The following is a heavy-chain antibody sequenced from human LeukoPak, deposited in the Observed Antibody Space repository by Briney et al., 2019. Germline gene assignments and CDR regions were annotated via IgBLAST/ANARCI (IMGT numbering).Heavy chain of an antibody. D-gene: IGHD6-13*01. CDR1: GYTFTGYY. CDR2: INPNSGGT. Sequence: EASVKVSCKASGYTFTGYYMHWVRQAPGQGLEWMGWINPNSGGTNYAQKFQGRGTMTRETSISTAYMELSRLRSDDRAVYYCARAVYSSSWYGDYWGQGTLVTVSS. CDR3: ARAVYSSSWYGDY. V-gene: IGHV1-2*02. J-gene: IGHJ4*02.